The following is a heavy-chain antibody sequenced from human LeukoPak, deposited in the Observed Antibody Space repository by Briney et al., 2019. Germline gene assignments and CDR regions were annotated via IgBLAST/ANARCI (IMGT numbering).Heavy chain of an antibody. D-gene: IGHD2-2*01. V-gene: IGHV1-18*01. CDR3: ARVIVVVPAAIGGSDY. Sequence: ASVKVSYKASGYTFTSYGISWVRQAPGQGLEWMGWISAYNGNTNYAQKLQGRVTMTTDTPTSTAYMELRSLRSDDTAVYYCARVIVVVPAAIGGSDYWGQGTLVTVSS. CDR1: GYTFTSYG. CDR2: ISAYNGNT. J-gene: IGHJ4*02.